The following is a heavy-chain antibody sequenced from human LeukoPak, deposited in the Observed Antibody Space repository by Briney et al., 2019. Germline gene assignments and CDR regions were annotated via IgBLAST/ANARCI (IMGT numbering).Heavy chain of an antibody. J-gene: IGHJ3*02. CDR2: ISSSSSYI. CDR1: GVTFSSYS. CDR3: ARRGNMSSHAFDI. V-gene: IGHV3-21*04. Sequence: GGSLRLSCAASGVTFSSYSMNWVRQAPGKGLEWVSSISSSSSYIYYADSVKGRFTISRDNAKNSLYLQMNSLRAEDTAVYYCARRGNMSSHAFDIWGQGTVVTVSS. D-gene: IGHD2/OR15-2a*01.